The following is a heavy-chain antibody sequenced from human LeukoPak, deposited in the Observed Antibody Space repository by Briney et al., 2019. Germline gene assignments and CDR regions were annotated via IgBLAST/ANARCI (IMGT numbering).Heavy chain of an antibody. V-gene: IGHV3-33*01. CDR3: ARDGPQSYYDILTGYYLGPFDY. D-gene: IGHD3-9*01. J-gene: IGHJ4*02. CDR1: GFTFSSYG. Sequence: PGGSLRLSCAASGFTFSSYGMHWVRQAPGKGLEWVAVIWYDGSNKYYADSVKGRFTISRDNSKNTLYLQTNSLRAEDTAVYYCARDGPQSYYDILTGYYLGPFDYWGQGTLVTVSS. CDR2: IWYDGSNK.